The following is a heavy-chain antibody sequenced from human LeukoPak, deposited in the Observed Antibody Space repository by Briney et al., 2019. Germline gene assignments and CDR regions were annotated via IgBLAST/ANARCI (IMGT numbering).Heavy chain of an antibody. CDR3: AREGRDTAMAQGGDFDY. D-gene: IGHD5-18*01. CDR2: INSDGDSA. V-gene: IGHV3-74*01. Sequence: PGGSLRLSCAASGFTFSSYWMHWVRQAPGKGLVWVSRINSDGDSARYADSVKGRFTISRDNAKNTLYLQMNSLRAEDTAVYYCAREGRDTAMAQGGDFDYWGQGTLVTVSS. CDR1: GFTFSSYW. J-gene: IGHJ4*02.